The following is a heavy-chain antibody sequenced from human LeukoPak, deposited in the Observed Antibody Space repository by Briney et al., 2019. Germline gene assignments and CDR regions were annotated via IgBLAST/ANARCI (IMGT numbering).Heavy chain of an antibody. J-gene: IGHJ4*02. D-gene: IGHD1-26*01. Sequence: SETLSLTCTVSGGSISISNYYWGWIRQPPGRGLEWIGSISYSGTYYNPSLKSRPTISVDTSKNHFSLNLRSMTAADTAVYYCARRTSNPVGAIDYWGQGTLVTVSS. CDR2: ISYSGT. CDR1: GGSISISNYY. CDR3: ARRTSNPVGAIDY. V-gene: IGHV4-39*01.